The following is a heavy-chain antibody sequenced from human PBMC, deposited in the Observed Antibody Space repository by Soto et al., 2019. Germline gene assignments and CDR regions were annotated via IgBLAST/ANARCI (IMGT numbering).Heavy chain of an antibody. CDR2: ISYSGDT. D-gene: IGHD3-10*01. J-gene: IGHJ4*02. CDR3: AREIGGDNYGFDS. V-gene: IGHV4-31*03. Sequence: SETLSLTCTVSGGSLTSGGYYWSWIRQRPGKGLEWIGYISYSGDTNYNPSLQSRVTISAGASRSHFSLKLSSVSAADTAVYYGAREIGGDNYGFDSWGQGILVTVSS. CDR1: GGSLTSGGYY.